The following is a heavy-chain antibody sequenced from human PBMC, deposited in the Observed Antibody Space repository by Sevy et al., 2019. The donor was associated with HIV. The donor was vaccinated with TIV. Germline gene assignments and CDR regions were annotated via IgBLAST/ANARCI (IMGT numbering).Heavy chain of an antibody. V-gene: IGHV3-23*01. CDR3: AKALSGTGSYDY. Sequence: GGSLRLSCAASGFTFRSYDMTWVRQAPGKGLEWVSVISGGGGTTYYADSVKGRLTISRDNTKNTLYLQMNSLRAEDMAVYYCAKALSGTGSYDYWGQGTLVTVSS. J-gene: IGHJ4*02. CDR1: GFTFRSYD. D-gene: IGHD1-26*01. CDR2: ISGGGGTT.